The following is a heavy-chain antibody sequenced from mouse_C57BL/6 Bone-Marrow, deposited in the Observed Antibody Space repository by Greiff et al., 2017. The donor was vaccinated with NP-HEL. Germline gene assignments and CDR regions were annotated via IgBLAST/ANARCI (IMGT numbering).Heavy chain of an antibody. CDR1: GYAFSSSW. J-gene: IGHJ3*01. V-gene: IGHV1S126*01. CDR2: IDPSDSYT. CDR3: ATSDYYGSRGGFAY. Sequence: QVQLKQSGPELVKPGASVKISCKASGYAFSSSWMNWVKQRPGKGLEWIGEIDPSDSYTNYNQKFKGKATLTVDTSSSTAYMQLSSLTSEDSAVYYCATSDYYGSRGGFAYWGQGTLVTVSA. D-gene: IGHD1-1*01.